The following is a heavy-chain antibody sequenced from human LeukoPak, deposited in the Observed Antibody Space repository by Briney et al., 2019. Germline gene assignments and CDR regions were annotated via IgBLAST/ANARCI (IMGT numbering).Heavy chain of an antibody. CDR1: GFTFSSYG. J-gene: IGHJ5*02. CDR3: AKSGDYDSQFDP. D-gene: IGHD3-3*01. V-gene: IGHV3-30*02. CDR2: IRYDGSNK. Sequence: GGALRLSCAASGFTFSSYGMHWVRQAPGKGLEWVAFIRYDGSNKYYADSVKGRFTISRDNSKNTLYLQMNSLRAEDTAVYYCAKSGDYDSQFDPWGQGTLVTVSS.